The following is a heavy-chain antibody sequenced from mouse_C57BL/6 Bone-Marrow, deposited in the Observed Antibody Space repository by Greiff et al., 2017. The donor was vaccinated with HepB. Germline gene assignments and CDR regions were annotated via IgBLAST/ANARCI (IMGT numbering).Heavy chain of an antibody. Sequence: DVKLQESGAELVRPGASVKLSCTASGFNIKDDYMHWVKQRPEQGLEWIGWIDPENGDTEYASKFQGKATITADTSSNTAYLQLSSLTSEDTAVYYCTKTYYYGSSYDWFAYWGQGTLVTVSA. D-gene: IGHD1-1*01. CDR3: TKTYYYGSSYDWFAY. J-gene: IGHJ3*01. CDR1: GFNIKDDY. CDR2: IDPENGDT. V-gene: IGHV14-4*01.